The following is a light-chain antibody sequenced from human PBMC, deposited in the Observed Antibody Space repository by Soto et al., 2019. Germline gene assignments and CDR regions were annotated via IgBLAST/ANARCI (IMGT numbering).Light chain of an antibody. CDR2: DVF. J-gene: IGKJ4*01. V-gene: IGKV1-33*01. CDR1: QDISKY. Sequence: DIPMTQSASSLPTSVGDTVTISCQASQDISKYLNWFQQKPGKAPKLLIYDVFNVETGVPSRFSGRGSGTDFTLIISNLQPEDFATYYCQQYDQLPITFGGGTKVDI. CDR3: QQYDQLPIT.